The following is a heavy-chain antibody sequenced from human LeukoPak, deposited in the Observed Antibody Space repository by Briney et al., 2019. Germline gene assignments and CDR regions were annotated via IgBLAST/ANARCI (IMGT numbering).Heavy chain of an antibody. CDR1: GYTFTSYY. V-gene: IGHV1-18*04. CDR3: ARDVPGSIGTTARFDP. J-gene: IGHJ5*02. Sequence: ASVKVSCKASGYTFTSYYMHWVRQAPGQGLEWMGWISTHNGNTNYAPKFQGRVTMTTDKSTSTTYMELRSLTSDDTAVYYCARDVPGSIGTTARFDPWGQGTLVTVSS. CDR2: ISTHNGNT. D-gene: IGHD1-1*01.